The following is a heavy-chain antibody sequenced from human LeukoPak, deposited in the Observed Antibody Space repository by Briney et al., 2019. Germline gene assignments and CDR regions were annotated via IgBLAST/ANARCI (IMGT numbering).Heavy chain of an antibody. J-gene: IGHJ5*02. CDR3: VSRFDP. CDR2: FAITGST. Sequence: PSQTLSLTCTVSGDSISSGNYYWSWMRQPPGRGLEWIGHFAITGSTDYNPSLKSRVTISVDTSKNQFSLRLTSVTAADTAVYYCVSRFDPWGQGTLVTASS. V-gene: IGHV4-61*09. CDR1: GDSISSGNYY.